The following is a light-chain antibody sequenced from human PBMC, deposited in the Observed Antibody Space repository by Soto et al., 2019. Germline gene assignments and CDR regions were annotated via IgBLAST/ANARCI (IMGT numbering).Light chain of an antibody. J-gene: IGKJ1*01. V-gene: IGKV1-5*03. CDR2: KAS. CDR3: QQYNSYWT. Sequence: DIQMTQSPSTLSASVGDRVTITCRASHSISTWLAWYQQKPGKAPKLLIYKASSLESGVPSRFSGSGSGTKFTLTISSLQPDDFATYYCQQYNSYWTFGQGTKVEIK. CDR1: HSISTW.